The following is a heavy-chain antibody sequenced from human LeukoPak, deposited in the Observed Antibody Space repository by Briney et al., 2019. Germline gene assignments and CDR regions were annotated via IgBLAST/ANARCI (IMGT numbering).Heavy chain of an antibody. CDR2: ISGSGGST. D-gene: IGHD5-24*01. J-gene: IGHJ4*02. V-gene: IGHV3-23*01. CDR1: GFTFSSYA. CDR3: AKTSRDGYNKYYFDY. Sequence: GGSLGLSCAASGFTFSSYAMSWVRQAPGKGLEWVSAISGSGGSTYYADSVKGRFTISRDNSKNTLYLQMNSLRAEDTAVYYCAKTSRDGYNKYYFDYWGQGTLVTVSS.